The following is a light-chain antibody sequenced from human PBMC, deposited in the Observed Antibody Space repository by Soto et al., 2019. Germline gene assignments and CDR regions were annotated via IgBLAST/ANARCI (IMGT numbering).Light chain of an antibody. CDR1: QSVSGSY. CDR3: QQYATRPWT. V-gene: IGKV3-20*01. Sequence: EIVLTQSPGTLSLSPGERATLSCRARQSVSGSYLAWYQQKPGQSPRLLIYDASSRATGIPDRFSGSGSGTDFTLPISRLEPEDFAVYYCQQYATRPWTFGQGTKVESK. J-gene: IGKJ1*01. CDR2: DAS.